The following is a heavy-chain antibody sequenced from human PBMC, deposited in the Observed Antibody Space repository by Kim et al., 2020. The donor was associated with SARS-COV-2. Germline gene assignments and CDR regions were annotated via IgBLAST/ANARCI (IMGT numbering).Heavy chain of an antibody. CDR2: ISGSGGST. CDR3: AKDPRTIVVVTAIFGY. Sequence: GGSLRLSCAASGFTFSSYAMSWVRQAPGKGLEWVSAISGSGGSTYYADSVKGRFTISRDNSKNTLYLQMNSLRAEDTAVYYCAKDPRTIVVVTAIFGYWGQGTLVTVSS. J-gene: IGHJ4*02. V-gene: IGHV3-23*01. CDR1: GFTFSSYA. D-gene: IGHD2-21*02.